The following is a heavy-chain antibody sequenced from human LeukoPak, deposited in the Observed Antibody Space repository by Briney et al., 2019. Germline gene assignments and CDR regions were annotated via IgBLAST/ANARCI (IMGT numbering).Heavy chain of an antibody. D-gene: IGHD3-22*01. CDR3: AKEFGYYYENGCDY. Sequence: PGGSLRLSCAASGFTFSSYGMSWVRQAPGKGLEWVSAISGSGGSTYYADSVKGRFTISRDNSKNTLYLQKNSLRAEDTAVYYCAKEFGYYYENGCDYWGQGTLVTVSS. J-gene: IGHJ4*02. V-gene: IGHV3-23*01. CDR1: GFTFSSYG. CDR2: ISGSGGST.